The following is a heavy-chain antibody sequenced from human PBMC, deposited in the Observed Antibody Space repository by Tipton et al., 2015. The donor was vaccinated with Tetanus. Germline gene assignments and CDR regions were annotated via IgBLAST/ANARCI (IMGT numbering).Heavy chain of an antibody. J-gene: IGHJ2*01. V-gene: IGHV4-59*12. D-gene: IGHD4-17*01. CDR1: GGSISSYY. Sequence: TLSLTCTVSGGSISSYYWSWIRQPPGKGLEWIGYIYFNGSTNYNPSLKSRVTISVDRSKNQFSLNLSSVTAADTAVYYCARDTYYGDPLGYFDLWGRGTLVTVSS. CDR2: IYFNGST. CDR3: ARDTYYGDPLGYFDL.